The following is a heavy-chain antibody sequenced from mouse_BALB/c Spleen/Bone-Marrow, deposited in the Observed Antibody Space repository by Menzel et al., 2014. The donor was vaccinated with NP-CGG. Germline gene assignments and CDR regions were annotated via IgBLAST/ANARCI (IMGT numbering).Heavy chain of an antibody. CDR1: GFTFSDYG. Sequence: EVKVEESGGGLVQTGGSRKLSCAASGFTFSDYGMAWVRQAPGKGPEWVAFISNLAYSISYADTVTGRFTISRENVKNTPYLEMSSLRSEDTAMYYCARDLDGTGVFDYWGQGTTLTVSS. CDR2: ISNLAYSI. CDR3: ARDLDGTGVFDY. D-gene: IGHD4-1*01. V-gene: IGHV5-15*02. J-gene: IGHJ2*01.